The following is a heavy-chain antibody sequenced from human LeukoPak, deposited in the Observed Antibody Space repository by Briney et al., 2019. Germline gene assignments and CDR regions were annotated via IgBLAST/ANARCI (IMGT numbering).Heavy chain of an antibody. CDR3: AKGHGYYIPAEYLPH. J-gene: IGHJ1*01. Sequence: GGSLRLSCEASGFTFTQYTMNWVRQAPGKGLEWVAAVSGFSDRIYYADSVRGRFTISRDNSHDTLSLQMSSLRAEDTAVYDCAKGHGYYIPAEYLPHWGQGALVTVSS. V-gene: IGHV3-23*01. CDR2: VSGFSDRI. CDR1: GFTFTQYT. D-gene: IGHD4-17*01.